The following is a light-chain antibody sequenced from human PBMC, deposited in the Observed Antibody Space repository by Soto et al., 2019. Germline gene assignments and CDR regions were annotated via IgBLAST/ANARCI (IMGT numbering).Light chain of an antibody. V-gene: IGLV2-23*01. CDR3: CSYAGSSTPYVV. J-gene: IGLJ2*01. Sequence: QSVLTQPASVSGSPGQSITISCTGTSSDVGSYNLVSWYQQHPGKAPKLMIYEGSKRPSGVSNRVSGSKSGNTASLTISGLQAEDEADYYCCSYAGSSTPYVVFGGGTKLTVL. CDR2: EGS. CDR1: SSDVGSYNL.